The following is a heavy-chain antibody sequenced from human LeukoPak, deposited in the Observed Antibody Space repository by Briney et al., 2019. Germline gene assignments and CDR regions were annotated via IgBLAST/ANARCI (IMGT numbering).Heavy chain of an antibody. J-gene: IGHJ4*02. V-gene: IGHV3-48*03. Sequence: PGGSLRLSCAASGFTFGSYEMNWVRQAPGKGLEWLAYISGNEDTTHYSDSVKGRFTISRDNAKDALYLQMDSLRVEDTAVYYCAVRYSGSWYLFDYWGQGTLVTVSS. D-gene: IGHD6-13*01. CDR2: ISGNEDTT. CDR3: AVRYSGSWYLFDY. CDR1: GFTFGSYE.